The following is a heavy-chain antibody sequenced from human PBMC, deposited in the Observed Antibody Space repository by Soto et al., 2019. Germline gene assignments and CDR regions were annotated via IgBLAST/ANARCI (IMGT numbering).Heavy chain of an antibody. Sequence: SETLSLTCTVSGGSITYYHWSWIRQPAGKRLEWIGRIYSSGSTNYNPSLKSRVTMSVDTSKNKFSLNLNSVTAADTAVYYCARARFGETLLFDSWGQGALVTVSS. CDR2: IYSSGST. CDR3: ARARFGETLLFDS. D-gene: IGHD3-10*02. CDR1: GGSITYYH. V-gene: IGHV4-4*07. J-gene: IGHJ4*02.